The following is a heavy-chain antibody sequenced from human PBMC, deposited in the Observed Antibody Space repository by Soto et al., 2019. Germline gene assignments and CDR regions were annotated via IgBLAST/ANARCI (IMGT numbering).Heavy chain of an antibody. CDR1: GFTFSSYG. J-gene: IGHJ4*02. V-gene: IGHV3-33*01. CDR2: IWFDGSNK. Sequence: QVQLVESGGGVVQPGRSLRLSCAASGFTFSSYGMHWVRQAPGKGREWVAVIWFDGSNKFYADSVKGRFTISRDNSKNTVSLQMNSLRDEHSAAYYCATTGPYWGQGTLVTVSS. CDR3: ATTGPY.